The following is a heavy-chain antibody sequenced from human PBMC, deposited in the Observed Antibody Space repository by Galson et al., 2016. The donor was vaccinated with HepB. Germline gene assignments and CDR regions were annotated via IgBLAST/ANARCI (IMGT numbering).Heavy chain of an antibody. CDR3: ARFSPGYSNRFFYY. Sequence: TLSLTCTVSGGSIRSGSYYWSWIRQPAGKGLEWIGRVYSTGSTNYNPSLQSRVTISVDTSKNQFSLNLNSVTAADTAVYYCARFSPGYSNRFFYYWGQGTLVTVSS. J-gene: IGHJ4*02. D-gene: IGHD4-11*01. CDR1: GGSIRSGSYY. CDR2: VYSTGST. V-gene: IGHV4-61*02.